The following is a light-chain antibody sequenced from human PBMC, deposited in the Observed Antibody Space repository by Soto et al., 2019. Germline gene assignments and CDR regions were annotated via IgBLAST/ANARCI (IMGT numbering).Light chain of an antibody. CDR3: GSSAPSRTFV. CDR2: EGG. J-gene: IGLJ1*01. Sequence: QSALTQPASVSGSPGQSITISCTGSSSAVGSYRFVSWYQHHPGKVPKLIIYEGGKRPSGVSNRFSGSEPGNTASLTISGLQAEDEADYYCGSSAPSRTFVFGTGTKLTVL. V-gene: IGLV2-23*01. CDR1: SSAVGSYRF.